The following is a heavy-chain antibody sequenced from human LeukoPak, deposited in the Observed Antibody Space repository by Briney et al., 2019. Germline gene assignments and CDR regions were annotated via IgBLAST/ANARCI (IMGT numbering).Heavy chain of an antibody. CDR3: ARDGDYYDSSGYIDY. CDR2: ISYDGSNK. V-gene: IGHV3-30*03. D-gene: IGHD3-22*01. CDR1: GFTFSSYS. J-gene: IGHJ4*02. Sequence: PGGSLRLSCAASGFTFSSYSMNWVRQAPGKGLEWVAVISYDGSNKYYADSVKGRFTISRDNSKNTLYLQMNSLRAEDTAVYYCARDGDYYDSSGYIDYWGQGTLVTVSS.